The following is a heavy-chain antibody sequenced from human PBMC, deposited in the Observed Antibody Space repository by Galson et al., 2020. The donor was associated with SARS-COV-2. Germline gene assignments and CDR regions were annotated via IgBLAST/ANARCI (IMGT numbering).Heavy chain of an antibody. D-gene: IGHD6-19*01. CDR3: RQFALGAVPIDY. Sequence: SETPSLTCTVSGGSMNSGSYYWNWIRQPAGKGLEWIGHVFITGTTNYNPSLKSRATISLDTSKNQFSLKLTSVTAADTAVYYCRQFALGAVPIDYWGQGTLVTVSS. V-gene: IGHV4-61*09. CDR1: GGSMNSGSYY. CDR2: VFITGTT. J-gene: IGHJ4*02.